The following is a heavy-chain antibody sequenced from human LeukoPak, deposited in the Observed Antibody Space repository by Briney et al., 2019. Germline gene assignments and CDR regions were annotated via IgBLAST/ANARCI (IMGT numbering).Heavy chain of an antibody. V-gene: IGHV4-38-2*01. CDR3: ARSPWIQLWLGAFDI. CDR2: IYHSGST. J-gene: IGHJ3*02. Sequence: SETLSLTCAVAGYSISSGYYWGWIRQPPGKGLEWIGSIYHSGSTYYNPSLKSRVTISVDTSKNQFSLKLSSVTAADTAVYYCARSPWIQLWLGAFDIWGQGTMVTVSS. CDR1: GYSISSGYY. D-gene: IGHD5-18*01.